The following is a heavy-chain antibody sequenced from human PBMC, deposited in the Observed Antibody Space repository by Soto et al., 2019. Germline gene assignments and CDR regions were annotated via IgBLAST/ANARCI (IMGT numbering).Heavy chain of an antibody. CDR2: IYSGGST. CDR1: GLTVSRTQ. CDR3: ARARETAYSSSILLDY. J-gene: IGHJ4*02. V-gene: IGHV3-53*01. D-gene: IGHD6-13*01. Sequence: LRLSCAVSGLTVSRTQMSWVRQAPGKGLQWVSVIYSGGSTYYANAVKGRFTISRDISENTVYLELDKLTVDDTAVYYCARARETAYSSSILLDYWGRGTLVTVSS.